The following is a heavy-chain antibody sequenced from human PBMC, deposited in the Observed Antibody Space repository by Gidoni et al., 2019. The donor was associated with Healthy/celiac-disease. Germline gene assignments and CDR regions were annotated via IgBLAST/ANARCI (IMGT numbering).Heavy chain of an antibody. CDR3: ARDAGSGTTNWFDP. V-gene: IGHV4-31*03. J-gene: IGHJ5*02. Sequence: QVQLQESGPGLVTPSQTLSLTCTVSGGSISSGGYYWSWIRQHPGKGLEWIGYIYYSGSTYYNPSLKSRVTISVDTSKNQFSLKLSSVTAADTAVYYCARDAGSGTTNWFDPWGQGTLVTVSS. CDR2: IYYSGST. D-gene: IGHD2-2*01. CDR1: GGSISSGGYY.